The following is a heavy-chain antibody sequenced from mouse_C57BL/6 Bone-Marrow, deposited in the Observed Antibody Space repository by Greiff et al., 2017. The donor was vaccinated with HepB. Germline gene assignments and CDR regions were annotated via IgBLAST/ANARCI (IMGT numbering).Heavy chain of an antibody. CDR1: GFTFSDYG. D-gene: IGHD2-4*01. V-gene: IGHV5-17*01. Sequence: EVKLVESGGGLVKPGGSLKLSCAASGFTFSDYGMHWVRQAPEKGLEWVAYISSGSSTIYYADTVKGRFTISRDNAKNTLFLQMTSLRSEDTAMYYCARYYDYDLYYFDYWGQGTTLTVSS. CDR2: ISSGSSTI. CDR3: ARYYDYDLYYFDY. J-gene: IGHJ2*01.